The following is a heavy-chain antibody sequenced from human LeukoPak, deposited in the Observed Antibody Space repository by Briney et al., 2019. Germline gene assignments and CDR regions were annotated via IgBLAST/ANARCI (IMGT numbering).Heavy chain of an antibody. CDR1: GGSISSGYY. V-gene: IGHV4-38-2*02. CDR2: IYHSGST. D-gene: IGHD5-12*01. Sequence: SQTLSLTCTVSGGSISSGYYWGWIRQPPGKGLEWIGNIYHSGSTYYNPSLKSRVTISVDTSENQFSLKLSSVTAADTAVYYCASFGGYDLGYSDYWGQGTLVTVSS. CDR3: ASFGGYDLGYSDY. J-gene: IGHJ4*02.